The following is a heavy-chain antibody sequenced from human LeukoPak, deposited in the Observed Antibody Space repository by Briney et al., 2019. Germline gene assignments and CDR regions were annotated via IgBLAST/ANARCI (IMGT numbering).Heavy chain of an antibody. CDR3: ARDSSSSSLADP. CDR2: INPSGGSP. J-gene: IGHJ5*02. Sequence: ASVKVSCKASGYTFTSSFMHWVRQARGQGLEWMGIINPSGGSPTYAQKFQGRVTMTRDTSTSTVYMELSSLRSEDTAMYYCARDSSSSSLADPWGQGTLVTVSS. CDR1: GYTFTSSF. D-gene: IGHD2-2*01. V-gene: IGHV1-46*01.